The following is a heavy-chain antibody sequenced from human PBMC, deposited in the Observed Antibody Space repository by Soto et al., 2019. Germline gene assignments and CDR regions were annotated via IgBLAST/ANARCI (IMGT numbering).Heavy chain of an antibody. J-gene: IGHJ1*01. V-gene: IGHV3-64*02. CDR3: AARDCSGGSCLYFQH. Sequence: PGGSLRLSCAASGFTFSTYAMHWVRQAPGKGLEYVSAISSTGVSTYYADSVKGRFTISRDNSENTLFLQMGSLRAEDMAVYYCAARDCSGGSCLYFQHWGQGTLVTVSS. CDR1: GFTFSTYA. D-gene: IGHD2-15*01. CDR2: ISSTGVST.